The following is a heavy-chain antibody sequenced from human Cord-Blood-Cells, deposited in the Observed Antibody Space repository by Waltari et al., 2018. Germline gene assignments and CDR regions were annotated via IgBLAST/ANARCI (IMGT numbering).Heavy chain of an antibody. J-gene: IGHJ5*02. Sequence: QLQLQESGSGMVKPSETLSLTCTVPGGSISSSSYYWGWIRQPPGKGLEWIGSIYYSGSTYYNPSLKSRVTISVDTSKNQFSLKLSSVTAADTAVYYCARLTNQSKYRNTNWFDPWGQGTLVTVSS. CDR3: ARLTNQSKYRNTNWFDP. V-gene: IGHV4-39*01. CDR2: IYYSGST. CDR1: GGSISSSSYY. D-gene: IGHD3-16*02.